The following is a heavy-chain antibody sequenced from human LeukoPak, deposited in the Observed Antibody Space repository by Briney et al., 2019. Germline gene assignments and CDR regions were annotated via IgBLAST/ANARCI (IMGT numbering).Heavy chain of an antibody. CDR1: GGTFSSYA. Sequence: ASVKVSCKASGGTFSSYAISWVRQAPGQGLEWMGRIIPILGIANYAQKFQGRVTITADKSTSTAYMELSSLRSEDTAVYYRARGGTIFGVVPLFDYWGQGTLVTVSS. V-gene: IGHV1-69*04. J-gene: IGHJ4*02. D-gene: IGHD3-3*01. CDR2: IIPILGIA. CDR3: ARGGTIFGVVPLFDY.